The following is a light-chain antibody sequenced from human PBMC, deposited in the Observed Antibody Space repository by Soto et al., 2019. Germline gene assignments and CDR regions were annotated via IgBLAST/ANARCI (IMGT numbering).Light chain of an antibody. CDR1: QSVSSN. V-gene: IGKV3-15*01. CDR3: QQYNNSPPWT. Sequence: EIVMTQSPSTLSVSPGERATISCRASQSVSSNLAWYQQKPGQAPMLLIYGASTRPTGVPARFSGGGSGTEFTLTISSLQSEDFAVYYCQQYNNSPPWTFGQGTGLEIK. CDR2: GAS. J-gene: IGKJ2*02.